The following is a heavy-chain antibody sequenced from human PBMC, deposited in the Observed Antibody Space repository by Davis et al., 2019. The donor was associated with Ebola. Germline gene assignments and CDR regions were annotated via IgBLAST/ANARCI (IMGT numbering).Heavy chain of an antibody. CDR1: GYTFTSYG. Sequence: AASVKVSCKASGYTFTSYGISWVRQAPGQGLEWMGWISAYNGNTNYAQKFQERVTITRDMSTSTAYMELSSLRAEDTAVYYCAKNNWNDFIMLHYWGQGTLVTVSS. V-gene: IGHV1-18*01. J-gene: IGHJ4*02. D-gene: IGHD1-1*01. CDR3: AKNNWNDFIMLHY. CDR2: ISAYNGNT.